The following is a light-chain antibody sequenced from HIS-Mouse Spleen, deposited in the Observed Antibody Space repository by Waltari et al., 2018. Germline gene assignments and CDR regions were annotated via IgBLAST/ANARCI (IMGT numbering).Light chain of an antibody. Sequence: QSALTQPRSVSGSPGQSVTISCTGPSSDVGGYTYVSWYQQHPGKAPKLMIYDFSKRPSGVPDRFSGSKSGNTASLTISGLQAEDEADYYCCSYAGSYTVVFGGGTKLTVL. CDR1: SSDVGGYTY. CDR2: DFS. J-gene: IGLJ2*01. V-gene: IGLV2-11*01. CDR3: CSYAGSYTVV.